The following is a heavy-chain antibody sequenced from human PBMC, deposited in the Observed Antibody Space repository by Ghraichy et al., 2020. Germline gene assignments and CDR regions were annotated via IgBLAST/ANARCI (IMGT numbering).Heavy chain of an antibody. J-gene: IGHJ6*02. CDR3: ARGSTVVRFFYYDGMDV. Sequence: ESLNISCVGSGFPFSSYSMNWVRQSPGKGLEWVSYITSSSRTKSYADSVKGRFTISRDNAQNSLYLQMNSLRDDDTAVYYCARGSTVVRFFYYDGMDVWGPGTTVTVSS. V-gene: IGHV3-48*02. CDR1: GFPFSSYS. D-gene: IGHD4-23*01. CDR2: ITSSSRTK.